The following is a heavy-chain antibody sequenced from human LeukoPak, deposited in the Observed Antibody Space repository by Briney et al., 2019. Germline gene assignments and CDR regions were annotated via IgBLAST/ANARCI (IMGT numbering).Heavy chain of an antibody. Sequence: ASVKVSCKASVYTFTSYYMHWVGQAPGQGVEWVGIIDPRGGSTSYAQKFQGRVTTTSDTSTNTVYMELSSLRSEDTAVYYCARLGTVVTFAFDIWGEGTMVTVSS. CDR3: ARLGTVVTFAFDI. CDR1: VYTFTSYY. CDR2: IDPRGGST. D-gene: IGHD4-23*01. J-gene: IGHJ3*02. V-gene: IGHV1-46*03.